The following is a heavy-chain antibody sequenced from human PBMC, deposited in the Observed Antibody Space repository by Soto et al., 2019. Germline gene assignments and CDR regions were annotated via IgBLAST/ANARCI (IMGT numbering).Heavy chain of an antibody. V-gene: IGHV3-30*18. CDR1: GFTFSTYG. D-gene: IGHD6-19*01. J-gene: IGHJ4*02. CDR2: ISYDGSNK. CDR3: AKAKGAVADYFDY. Sequence: GGSLRLSCAASGFTFSTYGMHWVRQAPGKGLEWVAVISYDGSNKYYADSVKGRFTISRDSSKNTLYLQMNTLRAEDTAMYYCAKAKGAVADYFDYWGQGTLVTVSS.